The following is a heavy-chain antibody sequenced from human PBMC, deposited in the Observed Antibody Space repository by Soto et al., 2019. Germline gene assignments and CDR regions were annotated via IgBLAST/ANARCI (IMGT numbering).Heavy chain of an antibody. J-gene: IGHJ3*02. CDR2: FDPEDGET. D-gene: IGHD1-26*01. Sequence: ASVKVSCKVSGYTLTELSMHWVRQAPGKGLEWMGGFDPEDGETIYAQKFQGRVTMTEDTSTDTAYMELSSLRSEDTAVYYCATPPNRVGATDDAFDIWGQGTMVTVSS. V-gene: IGHV1-24*01. CDR3: ATPPNRVGATDDAFDI. CDR1: GYTLTELS.